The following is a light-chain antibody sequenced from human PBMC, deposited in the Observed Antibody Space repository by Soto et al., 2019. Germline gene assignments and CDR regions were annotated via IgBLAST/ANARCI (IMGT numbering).Light chain of an antibody. V-gene: IGLV2-14*01. J-gene: IGLJ2*01. CDR2: EVS. CDR1: SSDVGDYSY. Sequence: QSALTQPASVSGSPGQSITISCTGASSDVGDYSYVSWYQHHPGQAPELLIYEVSNRPSGVSHRFSGSKSGNTASLTISGLQAEDEADYYCCSFTSISTGVLFGGGTSSPS. CDR3: CSFTSISTGVL.